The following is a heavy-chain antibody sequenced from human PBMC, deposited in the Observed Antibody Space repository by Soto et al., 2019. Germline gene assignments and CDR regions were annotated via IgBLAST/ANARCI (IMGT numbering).Heavy chain of an antibody. CDR2: IYYSGST. D-gene: IGHD6-6*01. CDR3: ARLGRSSSPARVFDY. J-gene: IGHJ4*02. CDR1: GGSISSTSYH. V-gene: IGHV4-39*01. Sequence: QLQLQESGPGLVKPSETLSLTCTVSGGSISSTSYHWGWIRQPPGKGLEWIGSIYYSGSTYYNPSLKGRVTISVDTSKNQFSLKLSSVTAADTAVYYCARLGRSSSPARVFDYWGQGTLVTVSS.